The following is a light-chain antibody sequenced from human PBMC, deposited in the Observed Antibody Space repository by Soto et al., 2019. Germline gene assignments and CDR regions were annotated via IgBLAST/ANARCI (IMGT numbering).Light chain of an antibody. CDR2: DVN. J-gene: IGLJ1*01. CDR1: SSDVGGYNY. CDR3: CSYAGSYTLV. V-gene: IGLV2-11*01. Sequence: QSALTQPRSVSGSPGQSVTISCTGTSSDVGGYNYVSWYQQHPGKAPKLMIYDVNKRPSGVPDRFSGSESGNTASLTISGLQAEDEADYYCCSYAGSYTLVFGTGTKAPS.